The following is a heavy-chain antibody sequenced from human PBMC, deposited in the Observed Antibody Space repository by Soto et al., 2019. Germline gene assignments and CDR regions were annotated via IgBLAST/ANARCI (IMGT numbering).Heavy chain of an antibody. Sequence: QVQLVESGGGVVQPGRSLRLSCAASGFNFSTYGMHWVRQAPGKGLEWVTLILYHGSHKFYADSVKGRFSVSRDNSKNTVFLQMNSLRAEDSAVYYCARINVPYCGGDCYSRGLDFWGQGTMVTVSS. CDR3: ARINVPYCGGDCYSRGLDF. J-gene: IGHJ3*01. CDR1: GFNFSTYG. V-gene: IGHV3-33*05. CDR2: ILYHGSHK. D-gene: IGHD2-21*02.